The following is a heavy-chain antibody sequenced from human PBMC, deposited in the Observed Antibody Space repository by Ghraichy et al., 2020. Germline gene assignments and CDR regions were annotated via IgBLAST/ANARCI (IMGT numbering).Heavy chain of an antibody. Sequence: GGSLRLSCAASGFTFSSYGMHWVRQAPGKGLEWVAVISYDGTNKYYADSVKGRFTISRDNSKNTLYLQMNSLRAEDTTVYCCAKDTGTWLTYYYYGVDVWDQGTTVTVSS. J-gene: IGHJ6*02. CDR3: AKDTGTWLTYYYYGVDV. CDR2: ISYDGTNK. CDR1: GFTFSSYG. V-gene: IGHV3-30*18. D-gene: IGHD1-14*01.